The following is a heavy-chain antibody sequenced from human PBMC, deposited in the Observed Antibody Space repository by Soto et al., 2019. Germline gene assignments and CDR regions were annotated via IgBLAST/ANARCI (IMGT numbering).Heavy chain of an antibody. CDR2: INPSGGRT. D-gene: IGHD3-10*01. V-gene: IGHV1-46*01. J-gene: IGHJ5*02. CDR3: ARDRSRSGSYLHWFDP. CDR1: GYTFTSYY. Sequence: QVQLVQSGAEVKKPGASVKVSCKASGYTFTSYYMHWVRQAPGQGLEWMGIINPSGGRTSYAKKFQGRVTMTRDTSTSTVYRELSSLRSEDTAVYYCARDRSRSGSYLHWFDPWGQGTLVTVSS.